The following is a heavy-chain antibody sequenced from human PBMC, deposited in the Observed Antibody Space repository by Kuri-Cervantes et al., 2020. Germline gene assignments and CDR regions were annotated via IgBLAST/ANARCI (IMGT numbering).Heavy chain of an antibody. Sequence: GESLKISCAASEFIFSSFDMNWVRQAPGKGLEWIAYIRRSGSAVYYADSVRGRFIISRDNAENSMYLQMNSLRAEDTAVYYCAREVDTAMVGYGMDVWGQGTTVTVSS. CDR3: AREVDTAMVGYGMDV. D-gene: IGHD5-18*01. CDR2: IRRSGSAV. V-gene: IGHV3-48*01. J-gene: IGHJ6*02. CDR1: EFIFSSFD.